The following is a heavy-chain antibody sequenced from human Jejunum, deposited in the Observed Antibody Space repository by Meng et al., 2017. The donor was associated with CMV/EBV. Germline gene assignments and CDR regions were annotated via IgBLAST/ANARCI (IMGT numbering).Heavy chain of an antibody. V-gene: IGHV3-30-3*01. CDR3: ARGERDLMD. J-gene: IGHJ4*02. CDR2: ISYDGANK. CDR1: GFTFRYSA. Sequence: LSCAASGFTFRYSAMHWVRQAPGKGLEWVAVISYDGANKYYADSVKGRFTLSRDDSKNTVFLQMNSLRADDTAVYYCARGERDLMDWGQGTLVTVSS. D-gene: IGHD3-10*01.